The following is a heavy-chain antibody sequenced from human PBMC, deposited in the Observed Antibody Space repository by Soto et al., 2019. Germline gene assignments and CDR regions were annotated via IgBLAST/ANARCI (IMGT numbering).Heavy chain of an antibody. CDR2: ISYDGSNK. CDR1: GFTFSSYG. CDR3: AKALRPSHYYYGMDV. D-gene: IGHD3-10*01. V-gene: IGHV3-30*18. J-gene: IGHJ6*02. Sequence: GGSLRLSCAASGFTFSSYGMHWVRQAPGKGLEWVAVISYDGSNKYYADSVKGRFTISRDNSKNTLYLQMNSLRAEDTAVYYCAKALRPSHYYYGMDVWGQGTTVTVSS.